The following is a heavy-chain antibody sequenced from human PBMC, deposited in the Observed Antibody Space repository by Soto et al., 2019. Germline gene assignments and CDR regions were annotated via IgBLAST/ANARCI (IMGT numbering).Heavy chain of an antibody. CDR3: AKDIGWSSSSSGGDFDI. J-gene: IGHJ3*02. V-gene: IGHV3-9*01. CDR1: GFTCDDYA. Sequence: HPGGFRILSCAASGFTCDDYAMHRVRQSPAKALLWVSGISLNSGSICYADSVKGLLTISRDNAKNSLYLQRNGLRAEDTALYYCAKDIGWSSSSSGGDFDIWGQGTMVSVSS. D-gene: IGHD6-6*01. CDR2: ISLNSGSI.